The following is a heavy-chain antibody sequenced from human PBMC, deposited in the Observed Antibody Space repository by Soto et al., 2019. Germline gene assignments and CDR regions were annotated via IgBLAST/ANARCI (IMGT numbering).Heavy chain of an antibody. Sequence: LSLTCTVSGGSISSGGYYWSWIRQHPGKGLEWIGYIYYSGSTYYNPSLKSRVTISVDTSKNQFSLKLSSVTAADTAVYYCARDRCSSTSCYERAFDIWGQGTMVTVSS. CDR1: GGSISSGGYY. J-gene: IGHJ3*02. CDR3: ARDRCSSTSCYERAFDI. V-gene: IGHV4-31*03. D-gene: IGHD2-2*01. CDR2: IYYSGST.